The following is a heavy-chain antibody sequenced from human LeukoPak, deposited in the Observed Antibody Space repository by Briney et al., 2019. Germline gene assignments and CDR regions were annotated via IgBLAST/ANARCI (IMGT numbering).Heavy chain of an antibody. J-gene: IGHJ4*02. CDR1: GYTFTSYY. CDR2: INPSGGST. V-gene: IGHV1-46*01. CDR3: ERDEWEPRGLSTPDY. D-gene: IGHD1-26*01. Sequence: ASVKVSCKASGYTFTSYYMHWVRQAPGQGLEWMGIINPSGGSTSYAQKFQGRVTMTRDTSTSTVYMELSSLRSEDTAVYYCERDEWEPRGLSTPDYWGQGTLVTVSS.